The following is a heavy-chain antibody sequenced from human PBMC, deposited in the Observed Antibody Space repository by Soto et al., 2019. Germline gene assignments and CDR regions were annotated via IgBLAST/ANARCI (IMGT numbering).Heavy chain of an antibody. CDR1: GFSLSTSAVG. CDR3: AFRPDYINYWFDP. CDR2: IYWDDEK. J-gene: IGHJ5*02. V-gene: IGHV2-5*02. Sequence: QITLKESGPTLVKPTQTLTLTCTFSGFSLSTSAVGVGWIRQPPGKALEWLALIYWDDEKRYSSSVKSRLTITKDISKTQVVLTVNNMSPVDTGTYYCAFRPDYINYWFDPWGQGTLVTVSS. D-gene: IGHD4-4*01.